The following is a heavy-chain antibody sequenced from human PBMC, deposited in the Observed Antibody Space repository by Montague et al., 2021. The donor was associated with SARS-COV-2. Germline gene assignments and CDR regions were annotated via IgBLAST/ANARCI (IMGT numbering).Heavy chain of an antibody. V-gene: IGHV4-59*01. CDR2: LHHSGST. CDR1: GGSFSNYY. Sequence: SETLSLTCAVYGGSFSNYYWTWIRQPPGKGLEFVGYLHHSGSTSYNFAHRSRVTISLATSKNQFSLQLRSMTAADTAVYYCARGGGGFALDYWGQGTLVTVSS. CDR3: ARGGGGFALDY. D-gene: IGHD4-23*01. J-gene: IGHJ4*02.